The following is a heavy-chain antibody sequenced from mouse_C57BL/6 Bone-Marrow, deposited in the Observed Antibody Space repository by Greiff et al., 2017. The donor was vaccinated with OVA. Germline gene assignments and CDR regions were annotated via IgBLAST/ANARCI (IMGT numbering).Heavy chain of an antibody. CDR2: INPSSGYT. D-gene: IGHD4-1*01. J-gene: IGHJ2*01. CDR3: ASGDVGPLYFDY. Sequence: QVQLKQSGAELAKPGASVKLSCKASGYTFTSYWMHWVKQRPGQGLEWIGYINPSSGYTKYNQKFKDKATLTADKSSSTAYMQLSSLTYEDSAVYYCASGDVGPLYFDYWGQGTTLTVSS. CDR1: GYTFTSYW. V-gene: IGHV1-7*01.